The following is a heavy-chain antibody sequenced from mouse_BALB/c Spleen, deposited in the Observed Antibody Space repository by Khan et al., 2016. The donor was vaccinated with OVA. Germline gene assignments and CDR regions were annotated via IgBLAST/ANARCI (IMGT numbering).Heavy chain of an antibody. CDR2: IWAGGST. J-gene: IGHJ4*01. V-gene: IGHV2-9*02. D-gene: IGHD2-3*01. CDR1: GFALTSYG. Sequence: QVQLKESGPGLVAPSQSLSITCTVAGFALTSYGVHWVRQPPGKGLEWLGVIWAGGSTNYHSALMSRLTISKDNSKSQVFLKMNSLQTDDTAMYXYARFPNGYYYNLEYWGQGTSVTVSS. CDR3: ARFPNGYYYNLEY.